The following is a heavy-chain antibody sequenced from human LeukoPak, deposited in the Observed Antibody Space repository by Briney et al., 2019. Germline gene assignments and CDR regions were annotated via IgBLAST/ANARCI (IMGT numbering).Heavy chain of an antibody. Sequence: GSLRLSCAASGFTFSSYSMNWIRQPPGKGLEWIGSIYYSGSTYYNPSLKSRVTISVDTSKNQFSLKLSSVTAADTAVYYCARHQGPFYYYYMDVWGKGTTVTISS. CDR1: GFTFSSYS. CDR2: IYYSGST. V-gene: IGHV4-39*01. CDR3: ARHQGPFYYYYMDV. J-gene: IGHJ6*03.